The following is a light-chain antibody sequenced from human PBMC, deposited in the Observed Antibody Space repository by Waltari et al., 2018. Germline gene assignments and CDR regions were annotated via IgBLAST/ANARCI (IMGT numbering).Light chain of an antibody. CDR2: GAS. J-gene: IGKJ1*01. CDR3: QQYNNWPPGRT. V-gene: IGKV3-15*01. CDR1: QSVSSN. Sequence: EIVMTQSPATLSVSPGERATLSCRASQSVSSNLAWYQQKPGQAPRLLIYGASTRATGSPARFSGSGSGTEFTLSISSLQSEDIAVYYCQQYNNWPPGRTFGQGTKVEIK.